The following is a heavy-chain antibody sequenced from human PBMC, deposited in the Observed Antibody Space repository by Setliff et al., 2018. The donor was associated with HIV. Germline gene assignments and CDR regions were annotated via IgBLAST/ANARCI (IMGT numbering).Heavy chain of an antibody. V-gene: IGHV3-33*06. J-gene: IGHJ4*02. Sequence: GGSLRLSCAVSGFTFTSYGMHWVRQAPGKGLEWVAVIWYDGSNKYYADSVKGRFTISRDNSKNTYTLYLQMNSLRAEDTAVYYCAKEDQRVTSVDYWGQGTPVTVSS. CDR3: AKEDQRVTSVDY. CDR1: GFTFTSYG. CDR2: IWYDGSNK. D-gene: IGHD2-2*01.